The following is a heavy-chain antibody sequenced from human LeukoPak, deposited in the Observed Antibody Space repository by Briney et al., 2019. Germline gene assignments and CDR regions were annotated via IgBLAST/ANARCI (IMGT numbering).Heavy chain of an antibody. CDR3: ATERRYSSGRWDYYFDN. Sequence: PSETLSLTCVVYGGSFCAYYWSWIRQPPGKGLEWIGEINESGGTNYNPSLKSRVTMSVDTSKNQFSLKLTSVTSADMAVYYCATERRYSSGRWDYYFDNWGQGTLVTVSS. CDR2: INESGGT. J-gene: IGHJ4*02. D-gene: IGHD6-19*01. V-gene: IGHV4-34*01. CDR1: GGSFCAYY.